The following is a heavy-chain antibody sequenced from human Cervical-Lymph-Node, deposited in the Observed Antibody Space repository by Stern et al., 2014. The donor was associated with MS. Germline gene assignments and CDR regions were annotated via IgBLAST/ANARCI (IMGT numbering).Heavy chain of an antibody. J-gene: IGHJ4*02. CDR1: GFTVSSSY. CDR2: IHNGGAT. CDR3: ARVGRGYISGYSFDY. V-gene: IGHV3-53*01. D-gene: IGHD5-18*01. Sequence: VQLVESGGGLIQPGGSLRLSCAASGFTVSSSYMSWVRQAPGKGLAWVSAIHNGGATYYADSVKGRFTISRDNSKNTVYFQMSSLRAEDTAVYYCARVGRGYISGYSFDYWAQGTLVTVSS.